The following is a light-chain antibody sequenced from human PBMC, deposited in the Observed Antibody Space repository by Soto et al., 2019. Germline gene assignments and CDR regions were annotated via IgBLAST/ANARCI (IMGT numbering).Light chain of an antibody. CDR3: QQRSNWQGAT. V-gene: IGKV3-11*01. CDR1: QSVSSY. J-gene: IGKJ4*01. Sequence: EIVVTQSPATLSLSPRERATLSCRASQSVSSYLAWYQQKPGQAPRLLIYDASNRATGIPARFSGSGSGTDFTLTISSLEPEDFAVYYCQQRSNWQGATFGGGTKVDIK. CDR2: DAS.